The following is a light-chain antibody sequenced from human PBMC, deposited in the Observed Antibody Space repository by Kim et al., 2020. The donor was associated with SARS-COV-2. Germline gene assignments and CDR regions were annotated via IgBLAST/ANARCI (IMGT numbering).Light chain of an antibody. CDR1: SSNIGSNY. V-gene: IGLV1-47*01. CDR3: AAWDDSLSVV. CDR2: RNN. J-gene: IGLJ2*01. Sequence: ELTQPPSASGTPGQRVTISCSGSSSNIGSNYVYWYQQLPGTAPKLLIYRNNQRPSGVPDRFSGSKSGTSASLAVSGLRSEDEADYYCAAWDDSLSVVF.